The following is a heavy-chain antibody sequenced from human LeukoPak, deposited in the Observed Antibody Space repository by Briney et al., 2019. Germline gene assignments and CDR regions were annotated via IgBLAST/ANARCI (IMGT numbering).Heavy chain of an antibody. CDR2: INHSGST. CDR3: ASSYDSSGYYYESYYFDY. D-gene: IGHD3-22*01. J-gene: IGHJ4*02. V-gene: IGHV4-34*01. CDR1: GGSFSGYY. Sequence: SETLSLNCAVYGGSFSGYYWSWIRQPPGKGLEWIGEINHSGSTNYNPSLKSRVTISIDTSKNQFSLKLSSVTAADTAVYYCASSYDSSGYYYESYYFDYWGQGTLVTVSS.